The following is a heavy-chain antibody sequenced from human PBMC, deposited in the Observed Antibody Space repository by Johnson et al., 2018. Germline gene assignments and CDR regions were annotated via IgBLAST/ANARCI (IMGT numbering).Heavy chain of an antibody. Sequence: VQLVESGGGLVQXGGSXRLXCAASGFTFSSYAMNWVRQAPGKGLEWVSAISGSGGSTYYADSVKGRFTISRDNSKNTLYLQMNSLRAEDTALYYCAKDRGDAVYDSDAFDIWGQGTMVTVSS. V-gene: IGHV3-23*04. J-gene: IGHJ3*02. D-gene: IGHD2/OR15-2a*01. CDR2: ISGSGGST. CDR1: GFTFSSYA. CDR3: AKDRGDAVYDSDAFDI.